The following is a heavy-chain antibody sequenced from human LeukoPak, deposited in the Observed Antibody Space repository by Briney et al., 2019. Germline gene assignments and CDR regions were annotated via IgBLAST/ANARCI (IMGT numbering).Heavy chain of an antibody. CDR2: MNPNSGNT. CDR1: GYTFTSYD. V-gene: IGHV1-8*01. J-gene: IGHJ4*02. CDR3: ARGSDRYFNY. Sequence: ASVKVSCKASGYTFTSYDINWVRQATGQGLERMGWMNPNSGNTGYAQKLQGRVTMTTDTSTSTAYMELRSLRSDDTAVYYCARGSDRYFNYWGQGTLVTVSS. D-gene: IGHD1-20*01.